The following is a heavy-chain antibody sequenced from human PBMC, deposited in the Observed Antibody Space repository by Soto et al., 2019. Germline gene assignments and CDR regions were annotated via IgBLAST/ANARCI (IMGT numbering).Heavy chain of an antibody. D-gene: IGHD3-16*01. V-gene: IGHV4-59*01. J-gene: IGHJ6*02. CDR3: AKWGDGMDV. Sequence: SETLSLTCTVSGGSFSSYYWSWIRQTPGKGLEWIGYIYYSGSTNYNPSLKSRITISVDTSKNQFSLKLSSVTAADTAVYYCAKWGDGMDVWGQGTTVTVSS. CDR2: IYYSGST. CDR1: GGSFSSYY.